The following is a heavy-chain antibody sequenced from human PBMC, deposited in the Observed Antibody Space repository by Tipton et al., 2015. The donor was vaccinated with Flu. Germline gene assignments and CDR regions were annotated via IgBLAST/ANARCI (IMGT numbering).Heavy chain of an antibody. D-gene: IGHD3-16*01. CDR3: ARGGEPYSYYYYYMDV. Sequence: QSGAEVKKPGASVKVSCKASGYTFTSYDINWVRQATGQGLEWMGWMNPNSGNTGYAQKFQGRVSMTRNTSMNTAYMELSSLRSEDTAVYYCARGGEPYSYYYYYMDVWGKGTTVTVSS. CDR2: MNPNSGNT. CDR1: GYTFTSYD. V-gene: IGHV1-8*01. J-gene: IGHJ6*03.